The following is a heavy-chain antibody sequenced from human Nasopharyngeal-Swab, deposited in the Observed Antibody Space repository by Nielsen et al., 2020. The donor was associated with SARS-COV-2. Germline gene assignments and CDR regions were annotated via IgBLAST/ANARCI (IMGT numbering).Heavy chain of an antibody. Sequence: ASVKVSCKVSGYTLTELSMHWVRQAPGKGLEWMGGFDPKDGETIYAQKFQGRVTMIEDTSTDTAYMELSSLRSEDTAVYYCATAPPMVVTPPWWFDPWGQGTLVTVSS. CDR2: FDPKDGET. CDR1: GYTLTELS. V-gene: IGHV1-24*01. J-gene: IGHJ5*02. CDR3: ATAPPMVVTPPWWFDP. D-gene: IGHD4-23*01.